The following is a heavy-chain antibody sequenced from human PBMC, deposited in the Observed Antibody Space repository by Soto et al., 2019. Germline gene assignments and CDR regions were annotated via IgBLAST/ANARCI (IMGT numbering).Heavy chain of an antibody. CDR1: GGTFSSYA. D-gene: IGHD2-15*01. J-gene: IGHJ6*02. V-gene: IGHV1-69*01. CDR2: IIPFFGTA. Sequence: QVQLVQSGAEVKKPGSSVKVSCKASGGTFSSYAISWVRQAPGQGLEWMGGIIPFFGTANYAQKFQCRVTITADESTSTAYMELRSLRSEDTAVYYCASLGYCSGGSCYSYPYYYYGMDVWRQGTTVTVSS. CDR3: ASLGYCSGGSCYSYPYYYYGMDV.